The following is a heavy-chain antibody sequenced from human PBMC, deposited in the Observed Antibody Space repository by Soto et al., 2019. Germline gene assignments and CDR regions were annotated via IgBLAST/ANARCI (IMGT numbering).Heavy chain of an antibody. V-gene: IGHV4-4*08. CDR1: GASISSNY. CDR3: ARDLMVRGVIPQHLFDY. CDR2: IYNSGST. D-gene: IGHD3-10*01. J-gene: IGHJ4*02. Sequence: SETLSLTCTVSGASISSNYWSWIRQPPGKGLEWIGFIYNSGSTNYNPSLKSRVTISADTSKNQFPLKLSSVTAADTAVYYCARDLMVRGVIPQHLFDYWGQGTLVTVSS.